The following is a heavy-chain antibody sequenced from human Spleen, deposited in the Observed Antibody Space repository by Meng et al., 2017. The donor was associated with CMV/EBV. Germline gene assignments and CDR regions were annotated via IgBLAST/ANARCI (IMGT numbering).Heavy chain of an antibody. Sequence: GESLKISCEASGLTVTSHFLSWVRQAPGKGLEWVSVIYSGGSTYSADSVKGRFTISRDNSKNTVYLQMNNLRAEDTAVYYCATVGGPGSVDFWGQGTLVTVSS. V-gene: IGHV3-53*01. J-gene: IGHJ4*02. D-gene: IGHD3-10*01. CDR3: ATVGGPGSVDF. CDR1: GLTVTSHF. CDR2: IYSGGST.